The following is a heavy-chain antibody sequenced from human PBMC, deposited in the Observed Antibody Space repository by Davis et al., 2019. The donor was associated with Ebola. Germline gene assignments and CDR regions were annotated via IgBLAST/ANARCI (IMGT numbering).Heavy chain of an antibody. J-gene: IGHJ4*02. CDR3: ARDPVQYSRAYTSGDY. Sequence: GESLKISCAASGLTFSSYWMSWVRQAPGKGPEWVANVKVDGSEKYYVDSVRGRFTISRDNAKNSLYLQMNSLRPEDTAVYYCARDPVQYSRAYTSGDYWGQGTLVTVSS. CDR1: GLTFSSYW. CDR2: VKVDGSEK. V-gene: IGHV3-7*03. D-gene: IGHD6-25*01.